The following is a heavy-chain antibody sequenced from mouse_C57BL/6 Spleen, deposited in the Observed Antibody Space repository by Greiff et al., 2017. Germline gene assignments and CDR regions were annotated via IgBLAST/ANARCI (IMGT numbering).Heavy chain of an antibody. J-gene: IGHJ4*01. V-gene: IGHV1-82*01. CDR2: IYPGDGDT. CDR3: ARDGTGDAMDY. CDR1: GYAFSSSW. Sequence: QVQLQQSGPELVKPGASVKISCKASGYAFSSSWMNWVKQRPGKGLEWIGRIYPGDGDTNYNGKFKGKATLTADKSSSTAYMQLSSLTSEDSAVYFCARDGTGDAMDYWGQGTSVTVSS. D-gene: IGHD4-1*01.